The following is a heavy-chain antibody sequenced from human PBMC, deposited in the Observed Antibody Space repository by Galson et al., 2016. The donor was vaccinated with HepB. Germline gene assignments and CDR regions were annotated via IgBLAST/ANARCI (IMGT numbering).Heavy chain of an antibody. V-gene: IGHV4-39*01. CDR1: GDSISNVGRH. J-gene: IGHJ4*02. Sequence: ETLSLTCTVSGDSISNVGRHWGWFRQSPEMGLEYTGSIHSSGTSYYNPSLTSRVTVSADMSRNQFFLSLTSVTAADTAIYYCVRLGTAAAVANRRGSVYWGQGTRVTVSS. CDR2: IHSSGTS. D-gene: IGHD6-13*01. CDR3: VRLGTAAAVANRRGSVY.